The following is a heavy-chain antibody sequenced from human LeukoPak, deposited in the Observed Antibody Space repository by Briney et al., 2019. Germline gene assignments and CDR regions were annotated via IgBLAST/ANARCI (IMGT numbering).Heavy chain of an antibody. D-gene: IGHD2-8*01. Sequence: GGSLRLSCAASGFTFRSYAMSWVRQAPGKGLEWVAGISGTGGYRYYGDSVKGRFTISRDNPQNELYLQMNSLRAEDTAVYHCRIMVYARELDNWGQGTLVTVSS. J-gene: IGHJ4*02. CDR2: ISGTGGYR. V-gene: IGHV3-23*01. CDR3: RIMVYARELDN. CDR1: GFTFRSYA.